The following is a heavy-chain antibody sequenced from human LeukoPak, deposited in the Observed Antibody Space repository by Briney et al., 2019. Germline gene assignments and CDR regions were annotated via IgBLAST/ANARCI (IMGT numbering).Heavy chain of an antibody. Sequence: GGSLRLSCAASGFTFSSFSRSWVRQAPGKGLEWVSSINSGGSTFYADSMKGRFTLSRDNSKNTLYLQMNSLTAEDTAVYYCAKRAAGYYFDYWGQGTLVTVSS. CDR2: INSGGST. J-gene: IGHJ4*02. V-gene: IGHV3-23*01. D-gene: IGHD6-13*01. CDR3: AKRAAGYYFDY. CDR1: GFTFSSFS.